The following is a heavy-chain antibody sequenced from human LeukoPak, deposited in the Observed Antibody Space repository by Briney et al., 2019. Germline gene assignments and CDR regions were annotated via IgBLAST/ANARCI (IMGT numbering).Heavy chain of an antibody. D-gene: IGHD2-15*01. CDR2: TSYGGTDT. V-gene: IGHV3-30*18. J-gene: IGHJ6*03. CDR3: AKRLRYCSGGSCYTGTGANYYYYYMDV. CDR1: GFTFSSYG. Sequence: GGSLRLSCAASGFTFSSYGIHWVRQAPGKGLEWVALTSYGGTDTYYADSVKGRFTISRDNTKNTLSLQMNSLRPEDTSVYYCAKRLRYCSGGSCYTGTGANYYYYYMDVWGKGTTVTVSS.